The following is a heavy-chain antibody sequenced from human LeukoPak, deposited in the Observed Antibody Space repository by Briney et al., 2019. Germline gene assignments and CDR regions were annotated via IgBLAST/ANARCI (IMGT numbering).Heavy chain of an antibody. CDR2: IYSSGYT. CDR1: GGAIRSHY. Sequence: SETLSLTCTVSGGAIRSHYWNWIRQPAGKGLEWIGRIYSSGYTNDNPFLKSRITMSVDMSKNQFSLRLNSVTAADTAVYYCARGEHSVDSWGQGMLVTASS. CDR3: ARGEHSVDS. V-gene: IGHV4-4*07. J-gene: IGHJ4*02. D-gene: IGHD1/OR15-1a*01.